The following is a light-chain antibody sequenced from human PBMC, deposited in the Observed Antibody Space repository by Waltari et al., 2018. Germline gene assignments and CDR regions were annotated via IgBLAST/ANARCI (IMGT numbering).Light chain of an antibody. V-gene: IGKV1-12*01. CDR2: GAS. CDR1: QGISNG. CDR3: QQGNSFPPT. Sequence: DIQMTQFTSAVSASVGDRVTMTCRASQGISNGLAWYQQKPGKAPKLLIYGASILQTGVPSRFSAGGSGTDFTLTISNLQPDDFATYFCQQGNSFPPTFGQGTKVEVK. J-gene: IGKJ1*01.